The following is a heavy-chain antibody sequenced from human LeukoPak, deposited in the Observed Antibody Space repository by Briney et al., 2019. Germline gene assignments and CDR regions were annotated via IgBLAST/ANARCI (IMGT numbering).Heavy chain of an antibody. CDR2: ISGSDGST. D-gene: IGHD4/OR15-4a*01. J-gene: IGHJ4*02. Sequence: GGSLRLSCAASGFTFSNYAMSWVRQAPGKGLEWVSAISGSDGSTNYADSVKGRFTISRDNSKNTLYLQMNSLRAEDTAVYYCARRAGAYSHPYDYWGQGTLVTVSS. V-gene: IGHV3-23*01. CDR1: GFTFSNYA. CDR3: ARRAGAYSHPYDY.